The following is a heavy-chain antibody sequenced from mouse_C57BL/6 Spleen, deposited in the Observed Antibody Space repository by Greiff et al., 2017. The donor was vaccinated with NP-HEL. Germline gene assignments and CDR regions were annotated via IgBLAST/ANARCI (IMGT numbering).Heavy chain of an antibody. CDR2: IWSGGST. V-gene: IGHV2-4*01. Sequence: VKLQESGPGLVQPSQSLSITCTVSGFSLTSYGVHWVRQPPGKGLEWLGVIWSGGSTDYNAAFISRLSISKDNSKSQVFFNMNSLQADDTAIYYCSKPRGYYYGSSYLAYWGQGTLVTVSA. CDR3: SKPRGYYYGSSYLAY. D-gene: IGHD1-1*01. J-gene: IGHJ3*01. CDR1: GFSLTSYG.